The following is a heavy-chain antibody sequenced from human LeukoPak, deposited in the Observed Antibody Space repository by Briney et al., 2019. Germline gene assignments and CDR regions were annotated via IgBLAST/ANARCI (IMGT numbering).Heavy chain of an antibody. D-gene: IGHD2-15*01. CDR3: TKDSYCSGGSCADAFDI. Sequence: PGGSLRLSCAASGFTFDDYAMHWVRQAPGKGLEWVSGISWNSGSIGYADSVKGRFTISRDNAKNSLYLQMNSLRAEDTALYYCTKDSYCSGGSCADAFDIWGQGTMVTVSS. CDR2: ISWNSGSI. V-gene: IGHV3-9*01. J-gene: IGHJ3*02. CDR1: GFTFDDYA.